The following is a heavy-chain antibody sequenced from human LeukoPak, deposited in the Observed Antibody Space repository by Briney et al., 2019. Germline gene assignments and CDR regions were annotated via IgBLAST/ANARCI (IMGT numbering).Heavy chain of an antibody. CDR2: IIPILGIA. J-gene: IGHJ5*02. V-gene: IGHV1-69*04. Sequence: GSSVKVSCKASGGTFSSYAISWVRQAPGQGLEWMGRIIPILGIANYAQKFQGRVTITADKSTSTAYMELSSPRSEDTAVYYCARATSAAGTLSWFDPWGQGTLVTVSS. D-gene: IGHD6-13*01. CDR3: ARATSAAGTLSWFDP. CDR1: GGTFSSYA.